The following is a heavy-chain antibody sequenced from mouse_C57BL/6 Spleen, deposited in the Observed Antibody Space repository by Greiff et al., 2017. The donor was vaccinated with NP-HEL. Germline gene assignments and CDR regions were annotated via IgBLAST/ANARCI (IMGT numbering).Heavy chain of an antibody. V-gene: IGHV1-69*01. Sequence: VQLQQPGAELVMPGASVKLSCKASGYTFTSYWMHWVKQRPGQGLEWIGEIDPSDSYTNYNQKFKGKSTLTVDKSSSTAYMQLSSLTSEDSAVYYCARRLITTGLDYWGQGTTLTVSS. D-gene: IGHD1-1*01. J-gene: IGHJ2*01. CDR1: GYTFTSYW. CDR2: IDPSDSYT. CDR3: ARRLITTGLDY.